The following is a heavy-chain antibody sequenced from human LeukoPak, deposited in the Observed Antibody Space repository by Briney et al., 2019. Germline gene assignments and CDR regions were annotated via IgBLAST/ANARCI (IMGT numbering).Heavy chain of an antibody. Sequence: SETLSLTCTVSGFSISRGFYWGWIRQSPGKGLEWIGNILHTGSTYYNPSLRSRVTISVDTSKNQFSLMMTSVTATDTAVYCASDAPGLLGYWGQGILVTVSS. CDR2: ILHTGST. D-gene: IGHD2-15*01. J-gene: IGHJ4*02. CDR3: SDAPGLLGY. V-gene: IGHV4-38-2*02. CDR1: GFSISRGFY.